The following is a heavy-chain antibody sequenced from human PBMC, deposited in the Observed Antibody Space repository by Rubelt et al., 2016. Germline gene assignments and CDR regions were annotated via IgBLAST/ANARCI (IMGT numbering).Heavy chain of an antibody. CDR3: ARDLDSSSWYPGV. V-gene: IGHV3-30*01. D-gene: IGHD6-13*01. Sequence: YYADSVKGRFTISRDDSKNMLYLQVNSLRAEDTAVYYCARDLDSSSWYPGVWGQGTLVTVSS. J-gene: IGHJ4*02.